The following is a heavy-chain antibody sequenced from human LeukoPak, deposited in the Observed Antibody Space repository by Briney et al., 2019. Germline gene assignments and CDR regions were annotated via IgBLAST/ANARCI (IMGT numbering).Heavy chain of an antibody. CDR3: ARLSSGWYKYYYYMDV. Sequence: GGSLRLSCAASGFTFSSYWMSWVRQAPGKGREWVANIKQDGSEKYYVDSVKGRFTISRDNAKNSLYLQMNSLRAEDTAVYYCARLSSGWYKYYYYMDVWGKGTTVTISS. D-gene: IGHD6-19*01. CDR2: IKQDGSEK. V-gene: IGHV3-7*01. J-gene: IGHJ6*03. CDR1: GFTFSSYW.